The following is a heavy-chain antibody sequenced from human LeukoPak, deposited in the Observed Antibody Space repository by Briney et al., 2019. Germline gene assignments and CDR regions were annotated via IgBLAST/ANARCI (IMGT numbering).Heavy chain of an antibody. V-gene: IGHV1-18*01. CDR1: AYPFDNFS. D-gene: IGHD1-14*01. Sequence: GAAVKVSCKASAYPFDNFSLTWVRQAPGQGLEWMGWISAYNGNTHYAQKFRGRLTMTTDTSTTTAYLELRSLKSDDTAVYYCGRDRLGCDLTGESHYWGQGTLVTVSS. CDR2: ISAYNGNT. J-gene: IGHJ4*02. CDR3: GRDRLGCDLTGESHY.